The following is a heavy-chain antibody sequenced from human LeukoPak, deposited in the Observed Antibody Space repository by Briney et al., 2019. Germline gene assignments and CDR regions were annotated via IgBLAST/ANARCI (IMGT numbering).Heavy chain of an antibody. CDR1: GFTFSSYA. CDR3: ARGRYGGELLLSDY. Sequence: GGSLRLSCAASGFTFSSYAMSWVRQAPGKGLEWVSAISSTGGTAYYADSVKGRFTISRDNSKNTLYLQMNSLRAEDTAVYYRARGRYGGELLLSDYWGQGTLVTVSS. V-gene: IGHV3-23*01. CDR2: ISSTGGTA. D-gene: IGHD1-26*01. J-gene: IGHJ4*02.